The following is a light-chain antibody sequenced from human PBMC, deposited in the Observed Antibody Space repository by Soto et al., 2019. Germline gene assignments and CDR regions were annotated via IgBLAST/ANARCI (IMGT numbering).Light chain of an antibody. CDR3: QQASTYPIT. CDR2: GAY. J-gene: IGKJ5*01. V-gene: IGKV1-12*01. CDR1: QDISRR. Sequence: IPLSKSPSSVAASVGDRVTITSRASQDISRRLILKQQKPGRATRVLIFGAYTLQTGVPSRFSGSGSGTDFTLTISNLQPEDVATYYCQQASTYPITFGQGTRLEIK.